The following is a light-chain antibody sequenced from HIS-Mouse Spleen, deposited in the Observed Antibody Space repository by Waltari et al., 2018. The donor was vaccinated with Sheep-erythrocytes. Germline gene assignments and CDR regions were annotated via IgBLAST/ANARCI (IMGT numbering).Light chain of an antibody. V-gene: IGKV1-12*01. CDR3: QQANSFPIT. CDR2: AAS. J-gene: IGKJ5*01. Sequence: DIQMTQSPSSVSASVGDRVTITCRASQGISSWLALYQQKPGKAPKLLIYAASSLQSGVPSRFSGIGSGTDFTLTISSLQPEDFATYYCQQANSFPITFGQGTRLEIK. CDR1: QGISSW.